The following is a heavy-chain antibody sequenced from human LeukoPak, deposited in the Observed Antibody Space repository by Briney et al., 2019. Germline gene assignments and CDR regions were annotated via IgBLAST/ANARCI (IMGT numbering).Heavy chain of an antibody. CDR2: ISSGSGSTK. CDR1: GFTFSSYD. Sequence: PGGSLRLSCAASGFTFSSYDMNWVRQAPGKGLEWVSYISSGSGSTKFYADSVKGRFTISRDNAENSLYLQMSSLRVEDTAVYYCARDREFSSGWYFDNWGQGTLVTVSS. V-gene: IGHV3-48*03. CDR3: ARDREFSSGWYFDN. D-gene: IGHD6-19*01. J-gene: IGHJ4*02.